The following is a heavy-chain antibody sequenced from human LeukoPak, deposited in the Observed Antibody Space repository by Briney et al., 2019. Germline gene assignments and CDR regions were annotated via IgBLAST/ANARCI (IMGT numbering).Heavy chain of an antibody. CDR2: ISAYNGNT. CDR1: GYTFTSYG. D-gene: IGHD4-11*01. CDR3: ARDGDYSNHYGMDV. V-gene: IGHV1-18*01. J-gene: IGHJ6*02. Sequence: ASVKVSCKASGYTFTSYGISWVRQAPGQGLEWMGWISAYNGNTNYAQKLQGRVTITADESTSTAYMELSSLRSEDTAVYYCARDGDYSNHYGMDVWGQGTTVTVSS.